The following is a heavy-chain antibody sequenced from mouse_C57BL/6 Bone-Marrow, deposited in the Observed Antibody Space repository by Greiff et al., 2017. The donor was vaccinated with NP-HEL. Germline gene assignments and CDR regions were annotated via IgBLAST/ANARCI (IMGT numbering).Heavy chain of an antibody. V-gene: IGHV4-1*01. D-gene: IGHD2-3*01. CDR2: INPDSSTI. CDR1: GIDFSRYW. J-gene: IGHJ1*03. CDR3: AREGYDGDWYFDV. Sequence: EASGIDFSRYWMSWVRRAPGKGLEWIGEINPDSSTINYAPSLKDKLIISRDNAKNTLYLQMSKVRSEDTALYYCAREGYDGDWYFDVWGTGTTVTVSS.